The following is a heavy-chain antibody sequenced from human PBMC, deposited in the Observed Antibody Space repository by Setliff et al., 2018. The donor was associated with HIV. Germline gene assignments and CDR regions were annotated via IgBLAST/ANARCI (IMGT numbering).Heavy chain of an antibody. Sequence: ASVKVSCKASGFTFITSAIHWVRQAPGQGPEWMGWINPKSGGTKYAQRFQGRVAMTRDTSTRTVYMDLTRLRSDDTAVYYCAREGSNPFRYFFDFWGQGALVTVSS. D-gene: IGHD4-4*01. CDR3: AREGSNPFRYFFDF. CDR1: GFTFITSA. V-gene: IGHV1-2*02. J-gene: IGHJ4*02. CDR2: INPKSGGT.